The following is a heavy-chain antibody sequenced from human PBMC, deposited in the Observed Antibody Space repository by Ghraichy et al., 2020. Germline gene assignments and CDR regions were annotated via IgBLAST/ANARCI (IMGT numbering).Heavy chain of an antibody. V-gene: IGHV4-34*01. CDR1: GGSFSGYY. D-gene: IGHD3-10*01. CDR3: ARSRITMVRGVIKYYYGMDV. CDR2: INHSGST. J-gene: IGHJ6*02. Sequence: SETLSLTCAVYGGSFSGYYWSWIRQPPGKGLEWIGEINHSGSTNYNPSLKSRVTISVDTSKNQFSLKLSSVTAADTAVYYCARSRITMVRGVIKYYYGMDVWGQGTTVTVSS.